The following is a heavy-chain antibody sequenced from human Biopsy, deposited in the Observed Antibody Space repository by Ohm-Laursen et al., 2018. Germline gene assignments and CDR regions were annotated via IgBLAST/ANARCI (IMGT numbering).Heavy chain of an antibody. CDR3: ARGLSSGWYGYFDV. CDR2: ISYDGSKT. D-gene: IGHD6-19*01. Sequence: RSLRLSCAASGFTFSNSGMHWVRQAPGKGLEWVAAISYDGSKTDYADSVKGRFTISRDNSKNTLYLQINTLTLEDTAFYYCARGLSSGWYGYFDVWGRGTLVTVSS. J-gene: IGHJ2*01. CDR1: GFTFSNSG. V-gene: IGHV3-30*03.